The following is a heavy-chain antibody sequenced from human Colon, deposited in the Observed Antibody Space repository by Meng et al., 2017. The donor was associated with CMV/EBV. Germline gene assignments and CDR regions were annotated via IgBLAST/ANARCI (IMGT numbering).Heavy chain of an antibody. CDR2: ISGSGGST. Sequence: SGFTFSSYAMSWVRQAPGKGLEWVSAISGSGGSTYYADSVKGRFTISRDNSKNTLYLQMNSLRAEDTAVYYCAKDGGAARLGYFQHWGQGTLVTVSS. CDR1: GFTFSSYA. V-gene: IGHV3-23*01. D-gene: IGHD6-6*01. J-gene: IGHJ1*01. CDR3: AKDGGAARLGYFQH.